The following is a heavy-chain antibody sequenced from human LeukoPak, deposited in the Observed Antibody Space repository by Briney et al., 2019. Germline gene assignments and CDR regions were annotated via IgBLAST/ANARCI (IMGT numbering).Heavy chain of an antibody. CDR3: AKGDDDIVVVVAATPMDV. J-gene: IGHJ6*04. Sequence: GGSLRLSCAASGFTFNRYGMHWVRQAPGKGLEWVAVIWYDGSNKYYADSVKGRFTISRDNSKNTLYLQMNSLRAEDTAVYYCAKGDDDIVVVVAATPMDVWGKGTTVTVSS. CDR2: IWYDGSNK. CDR1: GFTFNRYG. V-gene: IGHV3-33*06. D-gene: IGHD2-15*01.